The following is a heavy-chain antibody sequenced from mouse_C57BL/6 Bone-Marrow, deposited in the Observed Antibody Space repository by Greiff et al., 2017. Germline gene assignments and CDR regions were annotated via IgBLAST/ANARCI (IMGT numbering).Heavy chain of an antibody. CDR1: GYTFTSYW. CDR2: IHPNSGST. Sequence: QVQLQQPGAELVKPGASVKLSCKASGYTFTSYWMHWVKQRPGQGLEWIGMIHPNSGSTNYNEKFKSKATLTVDKSSSTAYMQLSSLTSEDSAVYYCARDYYGNSRDYFDYWGQGTTLTVSA. J-gene: IGHJ2*01. CDR3: ARDYYGNSRDYFDY. D-gene: IGHD1-1*01. V-gene: IGHV1-64*01.